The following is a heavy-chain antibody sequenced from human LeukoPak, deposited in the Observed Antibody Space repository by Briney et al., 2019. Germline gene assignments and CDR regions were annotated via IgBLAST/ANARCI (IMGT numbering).Heavy chain of an antibody. D-gene: IGHD3-16*02. CDR1: GYTFTGYY. V-gene: IGHV1-2*06. CDR2: INPNSGGT. J-gene: IGHJ4*02. Sequence: ASVKVSCKASGYTFTGYYMHWVRQAPGQGLEWMGRINPNSGGTNYAQKFQGRVTMTRDTSISTAYMELSRLRSDDTAVYYCARGRPSYGALRLVELSSDYWGQGTLVTVSS. CDR3: ARGRPSYGALRLVELSSDY.